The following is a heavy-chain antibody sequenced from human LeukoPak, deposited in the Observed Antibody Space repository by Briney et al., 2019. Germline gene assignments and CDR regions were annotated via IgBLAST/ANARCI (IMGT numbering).Heavy chain of an antibody. CDR3: AKDYLVQGAFDI. Sequence: QTGGSLRLSCAASGFTFDDYAMHWVRQAPGKGLEWVSSISWNSGSIGYADSVKGRFTISRDNAKNSLYLQMNSLRAEDTALYYCAKDYLVQGAFDIWGQGTMVTVSS. CDR1: GFTFDDYA. J-gene: IGHJ3*02. D-gene: IGHD3-16*02. CDR2: ISWNSGSI. V-gene: IGHV3-9*01.